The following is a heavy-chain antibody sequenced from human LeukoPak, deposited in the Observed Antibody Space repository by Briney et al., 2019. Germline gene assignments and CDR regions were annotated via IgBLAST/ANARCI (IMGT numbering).Heavy chain of an antibody. D-gene: IGHD5-12*01. V-gene: IGHV1-18*01. CDR1: DYTFSNYG. CDR2: ISAYNGDT. Sequence: ASVKVSCKASDYTFSNYGINWVRQAPGQGLEWMGWISAYNGDTKYAQILQGRVTMTTDTSTSTAYMELRSLRSDDTALYYCARAEGATIPYYYYMDVWGKGTTVTISS. CDR3: ARAEGATIPYYYYMDV. J-gene: IGHJ6*03.